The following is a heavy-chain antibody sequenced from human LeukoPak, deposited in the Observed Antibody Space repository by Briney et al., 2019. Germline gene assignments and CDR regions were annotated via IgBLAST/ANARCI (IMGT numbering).Heavy chain of an antibody. CDR3: ARTVVSVVVVVAATDSWFDP. D-gene: IGHD2-15*01. J-gene: IGHJ5*02. CDR2: IYYSGST. CDR1: GGFISSYY. V-gene: IGHV4-59*01. Sequence: PSETLSLTCTVSGGFISSYYWSWLRQPPGKGLEWIGYIYYSGSTNYNPSLKSRVNISVDTSKNQFSLKLSSVTAADTAVYYCARTVVSVVVVVAATDSWFDPWGQGTLVTVSS.